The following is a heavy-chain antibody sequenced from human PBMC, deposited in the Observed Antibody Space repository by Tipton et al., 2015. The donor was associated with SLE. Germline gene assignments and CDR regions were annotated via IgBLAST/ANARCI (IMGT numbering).Heavy chain of an antibody. CDR1: GGSFSGYY. CDR2: IYYSGST. CDR3: ARDPSSTWDVFDI. V-gene: IGHV4-30-4*08. J-gene: IGHJ3*02. Sequence: TLSLTCAVYGGSFSGYYWSWIRQPPGKGLEWIGYIYYSGSTYYNPSLRSRLTISIDTSNNQFSLKLSSVTAADTAVYYCARDPSSTWDVFDIWGQGTMVTVSS. D-gene: IGHD6-13*01.